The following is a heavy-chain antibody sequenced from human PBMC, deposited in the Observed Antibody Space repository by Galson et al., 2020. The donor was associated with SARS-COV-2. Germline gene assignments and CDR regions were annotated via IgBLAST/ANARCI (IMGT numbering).Heavy chain of an antibody. J-gene: IGHJ6*03. CDR2: IYYGGNT. V-gene: IGHV4-59*11. CDR1: GGSFSSHY. CDR3: AREGPNGSGTYYKREYYYFYYMDV. D-gene: IGHD3-10*01. Sequence: SETLSLTCTVSGGSFSSHYWSWIRQSPGKGLEWIGYIYYGGNTNYNPSLKSRVTMSIDTSKNQFSLKLTSVTAADTAVYYCAREGPNGSGTYYKREYYYFYYMDVWGKGTTVTVSS.